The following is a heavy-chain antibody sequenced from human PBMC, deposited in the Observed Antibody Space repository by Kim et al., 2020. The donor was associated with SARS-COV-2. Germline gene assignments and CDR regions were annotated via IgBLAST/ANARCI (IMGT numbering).Heavy chain of an antibody. J-gene: IGHJ4*02. CDR1: GGSFSGYY. V-gene: IGHV4-34*01. CDR3: ARRPYYDFWSGYYTGMDY. Sequence: SETLSLTCAVYGGSFSGYYWSWIRQPPGKGLEWIGEINHSGSTNYNPSLKSRVTISVDTSKNQFSLKLSSVTAADTAVYYCARRPYYDFWSGYYTGMDYWGQGTLVTVSS. D-gene: IGHD3-3*01. CDR2: INHSGST.